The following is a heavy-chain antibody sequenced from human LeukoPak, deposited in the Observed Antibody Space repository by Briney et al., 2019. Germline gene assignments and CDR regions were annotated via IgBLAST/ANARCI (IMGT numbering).Heavy chain of an antibody. V-gene: IGHV1-2*06. CDR1: GYTFTGYY. D-gene: IGHD1-7*01. CDR3: ARGYNWNYAWDY. J-gene: IGHJ4*02. CDR2: INPNSGGT. Sequence: ASVKVSCKVSGYTFTGYYMHWVRQAPGQGLEWMGRINPNSGGTNYAQKFQGRVTMTRDTSISTAYMELSRLRSDDTAVYYCARGYNWNYAWDYWGQGTLVTVSS.